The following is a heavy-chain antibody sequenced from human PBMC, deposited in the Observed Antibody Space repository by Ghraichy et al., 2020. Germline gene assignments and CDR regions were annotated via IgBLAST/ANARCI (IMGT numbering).Heavy chain of an antibody. CDR3: ARQGSSGWYEIGLDY. CDR1: GGSISSSSYY. D-gene: IGHD6-19*01. Sequence: SETLSLTCTVSGGSISSSSYYWGWIRQPPGKGLEWIGSIYYSGSTYYNPSLKSRVTISVDTSKNQFSLKLSSVTAADTAVYYCARQGSSGWYEIGLDYWGQGTLVTVSS. V-gene: IGHV4-39*01. CDR2: IYYSGST. J-gene: IGHJ4*02.